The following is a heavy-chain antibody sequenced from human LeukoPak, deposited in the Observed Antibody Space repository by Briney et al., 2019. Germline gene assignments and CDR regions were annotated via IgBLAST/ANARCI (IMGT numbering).Heavy chain of an antibody. CDR3: ARDRYYYDSSGYYRDNWFDP. CDR1: GGSISSYY. V-gene: IGHV4-59*01. Sequence: SETVSLTCTVSGGSISSYYWSWIRQPPGKGLEWIGYICYSGSTNYNPSLKSRVTISVDTSKNQFSLKLSSVTAADTAVYYCARDRYYYDSSGYYRDNWFDPWGQGTLVTVSS. J-gene: IGHJ5*02. CDR2: ICYSGST. D-gene: IGHD3-22*01.